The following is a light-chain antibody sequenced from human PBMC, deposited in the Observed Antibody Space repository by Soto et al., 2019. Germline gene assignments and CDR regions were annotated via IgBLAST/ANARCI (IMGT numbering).Light chain of an antibody. CDR3: QKYNDGLRT. J-gene: IGKJ1*01. Sequence: DIQMTQSPSSLSASIGDRVTITCRASQGLSNFLAWYQQKPGKVPKLLIFAASTLQSGVPSRFSGSGSGTDFTLTISCLQPEDVASYYCQKYNDGLRTFGQGAKVDIK. CDR1: QGLSNF. V-gene: IGKV1-27*01. CDR2: AAS.